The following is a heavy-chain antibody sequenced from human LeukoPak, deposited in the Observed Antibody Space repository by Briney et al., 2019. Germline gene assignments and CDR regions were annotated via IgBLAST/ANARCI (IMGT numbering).Heavy chain of an antibody. Sequence: GGSLRLSCGAFGFTFSSYGMSLVRQAPGKGLEWVSGISADGGSTYHADSVKGRFTISRDNSKNTLYLQMNSLRAEDTAIYYCAKSIYDVLTGSDYWGQGTLVTVSS. J-gene: IGHJ4*02. CDR1: GFTFSSYG. D-gene: IGHD3-9*01. CDR3: AKSIYDVLTGSDY. V-gene: IGHV3-23*01. CDR2: ISADGGST.